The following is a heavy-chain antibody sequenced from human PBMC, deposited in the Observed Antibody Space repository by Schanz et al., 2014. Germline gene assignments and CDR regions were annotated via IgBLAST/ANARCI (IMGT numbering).Heavy chain of an antibody. V-gene: IGHV3-23*01. D-gene: IGHD3-3*01. CDR3: ARGSGTFDS. J-gene: IGHJ4*02. Sequence: EVQMLESGGGLVQPGGSLRLSCVASGFTFRRHGMSWVRQAPGKGLEWVSVIAGDGGGPNYVDSVKGRFTISRDNSDNTLYLQMNNLRAEDTAVYYCARGSGTFDSWGQGTLVTVSS. CDR1: GFTFRRHG. CDR2: IAGDGGGP.